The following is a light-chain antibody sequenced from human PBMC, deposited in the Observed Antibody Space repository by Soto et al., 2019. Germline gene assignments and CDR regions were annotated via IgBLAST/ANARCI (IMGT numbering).Light chain of an antibody. V-gene: IGKV1-39*01. Sequence: DIQLTQSPPSLSASVGDKVTITCRASQNIGTTLNWYQLRPGEAPKLLIYVTSTLQTGVPSRFSGSGSGSDFTLTINNLQPEDFGTYSCQQTHSTPTFGQGTKVEIK. CDR2: VTS. CDR3: QQTHSTPT. CDR1: QNIGTT. J-gene: IGKJ1*01.